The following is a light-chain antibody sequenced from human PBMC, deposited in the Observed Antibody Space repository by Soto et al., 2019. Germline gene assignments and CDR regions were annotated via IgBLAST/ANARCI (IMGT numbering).Light chain of an antibody. J-gene: IGLJ2*01. CDR3: QSYDNYNVV. CDR2: EYY. CDR1: SGNIASKY. V-gene: IGLV6-57*04. Sequence: NFMLTQPHSVSESPGKTATISCTRSSGNIASKYVQWYQQRPGSAPSTVIYEYYERSSGVPDRFSGAIDSSSNSASLTISGLKTEDEADYYCQSYDNYNVVFGGGTKLTVL.